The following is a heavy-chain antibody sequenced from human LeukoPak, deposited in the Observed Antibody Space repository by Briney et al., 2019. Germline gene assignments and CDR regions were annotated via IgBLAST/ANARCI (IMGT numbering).Heavy chain of an antibody. CDR2: IYHSGST. J-gene: IGHJ3*02. Sequence: PSQTLSLTCTVSGGSISSGSYYWSWIRQPPGKGLEWIGSIYHSGSTYYNPSLKSRVTISVDTSKNQFSLKLSSVTAADTAVYYCARSYYYDSSPLVAFDIWGQGTMVTVSS. CDR1: GGSISSGSYY. D-gene: IGHD3-22*01. V-gene: IGHV4-39*07. CDR3: ARSYYYDSSPLVAFDI.